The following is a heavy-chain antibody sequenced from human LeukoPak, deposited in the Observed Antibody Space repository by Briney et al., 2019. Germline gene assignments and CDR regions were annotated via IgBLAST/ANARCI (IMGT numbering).Heavy chain of an antibody. Sequence: NWVRQAXGQGLEWMGWMNPNSGNTGYAQKFQGRVTMTRNTSISTAYMELSSLRSEDTAVYYCARPRDYGDYGTDAFDIWGQGTMVTVSS. CDR2: MNPNSGNT. D-gene: IGHD4-17*01. V-gene: IGHV1-8*01. J-gene: IGHJ3*02. CDR3: ARPRDYGDYGTDAFDI.